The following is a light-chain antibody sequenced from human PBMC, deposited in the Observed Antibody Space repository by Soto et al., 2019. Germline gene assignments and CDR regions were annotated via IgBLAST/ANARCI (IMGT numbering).Light chain of an antibody. CDR1: QSVSSD. V-gene: IGKV3-15*01. CDR2: GAS. Sequence: EIVMTPSPATLSVSPGERSTLSCMASQSVSSDLAWYQQKPGQAPRLLIYGASTRATGIPATFSGSGSGTEFPLTITSLQSEDFEVYYCQQYNEWPLTFGGGTEVDIK. J-gene: IGKJ4*01. CDR3: QQYNEWPLT.